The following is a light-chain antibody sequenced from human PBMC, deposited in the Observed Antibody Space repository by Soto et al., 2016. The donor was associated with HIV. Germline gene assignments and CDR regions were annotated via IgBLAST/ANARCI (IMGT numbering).Light chain of an antibody. CDR1: QVIGNS. CDR2: AVS. V-gene: IGKV1-NL1*01. Sequence: DIQMTQSPSSLSASVGDRVTITCRASQVIGNSLAWYQQTPRKAPKFLIYAVSKLESGVPSRFSGSKSGTDYTLTISSLQPEDFATYYCQQYYSSPWTFGQGTKVEVK. CDR3: QQYYSSPWT. J-gene: IGKJ1*01.